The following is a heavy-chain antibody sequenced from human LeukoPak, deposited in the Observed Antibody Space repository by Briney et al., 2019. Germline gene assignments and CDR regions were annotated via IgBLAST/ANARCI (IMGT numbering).Heavy chain of an antibody. CDR1: GGSISSSSYY. CDR2: IYYSGST. CDR3: ARQTGDIVVVPAADSFDY. Sequence: SETLSLTCTVSGGSISSSSYYWGWIRQPPGKGLEWIGSIYYSGSTYYSPSLKSRVTISVDTSKNQFSLKLSSVTAADTAVYYCARQTGDIVVVPAADSFDYWGQGTLVTVSS. D-gene: IGHD2-2*01. V-gene: IGHV4-39*01. J-gene: IGHJ4*02.